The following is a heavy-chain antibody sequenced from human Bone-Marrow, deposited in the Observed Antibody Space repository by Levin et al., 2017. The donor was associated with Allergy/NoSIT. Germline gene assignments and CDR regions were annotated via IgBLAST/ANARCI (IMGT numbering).Heavy chain of an antibody. J-gene: IGHJ5*02. CDR1: GFTFKSSG. V-gene: IGHV3-23*01. CDR3: ARLHQLPQTDWFDP. CDR2: ISGIDDST. D-gene: IGHD1-1*01. Sequence: PGGSLRLSRAASGFTFKSSGMSWVRQAPGKGLEWVSIISGIDDSTYYADAVKGRFTISRDNSRNTLYLQMSSLRADDTAVYYCARLHQLPQTDWFDPWGQGTLVTISS.